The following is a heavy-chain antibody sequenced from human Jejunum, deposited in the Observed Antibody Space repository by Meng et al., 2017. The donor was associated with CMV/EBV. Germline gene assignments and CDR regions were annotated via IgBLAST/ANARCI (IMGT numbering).Heavy chain of an antibody. CDR1: GDTLRDYF. CDR2: LDTSGDA. D-gene: IGHD3-16*01. CDR3: AGGWGTTSLWGS. V-gene: IGHV4-4*07. Sequence: CLVSGDTLRDYFGNWRGRTEGKGWDWCGKLDTSGDAKSNPTLKGRVTISVATSKGQFSLNLRSVNAADPAVYFCAGGWGTTSLWGSWGQGTLVTVSS. J-gene: IGHJ5*02.